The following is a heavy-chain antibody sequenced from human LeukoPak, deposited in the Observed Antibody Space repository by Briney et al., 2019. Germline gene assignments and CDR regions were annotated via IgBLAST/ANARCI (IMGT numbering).Heavy chain of an antibody. CDR2: IIRILGIA. J-gene: IGHJ4*02. V-gene: IGHV1-69*04. CDR1: GGTFSSYA. Sequence: ASVKVSCKASGGTFSSYAISWVRQAPGQGLEWMGMIIRILGIANYAQKFQGRVTITANKSTSTAYMELSSLRSEDTAVYYCANQITMVRGVIGGLDYWGQGTLVTVSS. CDR3: ANQITMVRGVIGGLDY. D-gene: IGHD3-10*01.